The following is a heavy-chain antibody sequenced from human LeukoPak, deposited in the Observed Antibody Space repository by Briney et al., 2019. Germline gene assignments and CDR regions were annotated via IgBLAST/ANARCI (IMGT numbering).Heavy chain of an antibody. D-gene: IGHD3-3*01. CDR2: ISSSGSTI. CDR1: GFTFSDYY. Sequence: PGGSLGLSCAASGFTFSDYYMSWIRQAPGKGLEWVSYISSSGSTIYYADSVKGRFTISRDNAKNSLYLQMNSLRAEDTAVYYCARGQDYDFWSGYYNYMDVWGKGTTVTVSS. CDR3: ARGQDYDFWSGYYNYMDV. J-gene: IGHJ6*03. V-gene: IGHV3-11*04.